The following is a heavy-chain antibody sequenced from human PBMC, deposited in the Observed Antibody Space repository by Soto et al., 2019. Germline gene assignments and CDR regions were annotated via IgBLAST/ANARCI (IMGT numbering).Heavy chain of an antibody. V-gene: IGHV5-10-1*01. Sequence: PGESLKISCKGSGYSFTSYWISWVRQMPGKGLEWMGRIDPSDSYTNYSPSFQGHVTISADKSISTAYLQWSSLKASDTAMYYRARTVVVVVAATGNYYYYGMDVWGQGTTVTVSS. CDR1: GYSFTSYW. D-gene: IGHD2-15*01. CDR3: ARTVVVVVAATGNYYYYGMDV. J-gene: IGHJ6*02. CDR2: IDPSDSYT.